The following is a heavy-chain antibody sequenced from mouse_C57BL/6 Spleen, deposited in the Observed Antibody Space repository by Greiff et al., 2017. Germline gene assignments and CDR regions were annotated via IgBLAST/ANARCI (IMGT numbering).Heavy chain of an antibody. D-gene: IGHD1-1*01. V-gene: IGHV1-7*01. Sequence: QVQLQQSGAELAKPGASVKLSCKASGYTFTSYWMHWVKQRPGQGLEWIGYINPSSGYTKYNQKCKDKATLTADNSSSTAYMQLSSLTYEDSAVYYCASSGSNPWYFDFWGTGTTVTVSS. CDR1: GYTFTSYW. CDR2: INPSSGYT. J-gene: IGHJ1*03. CDR3: ASSGSNPWYFDF.